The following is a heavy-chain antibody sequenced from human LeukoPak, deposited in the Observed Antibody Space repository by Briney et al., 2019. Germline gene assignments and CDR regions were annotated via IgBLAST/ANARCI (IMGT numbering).Heavy chain of an antibody. J-gene: IGHJ3*02. CDR2: ISYDGSNK. D-gene: IGHD2-2*01. Sequence: GGSLRLSCAASGFTFSSYAMHWVRQAPGKGLEWVAVISYDGSNKYYADSVKGRFTISRDNSKNTLYLQMNSLRAEDTAVYYCARDYLGYCSSTSCLTGAFDIWGQGTMVTVSS. CDR1: GFTFSSYA. V-gene: IGHV3-30-3*01. CDR3: ARDYLGYCSSTSCLTGAFDI.